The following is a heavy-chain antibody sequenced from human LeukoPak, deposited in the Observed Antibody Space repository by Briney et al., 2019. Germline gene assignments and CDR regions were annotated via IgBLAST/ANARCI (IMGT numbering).Heavy chain of an antibody. CDR2: IRYDGSNK. Sequence: GGSLRLSCAASGFTFSSYGMHWVRQAPGKGLEWVAFIRYDGSNKYYADSVKGRFTISRDNSKNTLYLQMNSLRAEDTAVYYCAKDLVSSSWYDSGVPDYWGQGTLVTVSS. D-gene: IGHD6-13*01. V-gene: IGHV3-30*02. CDR1: GFTFSSYG. CDR3: AKDLVSSSWYDSGVPDY. J-gene: IGHJ4*02.